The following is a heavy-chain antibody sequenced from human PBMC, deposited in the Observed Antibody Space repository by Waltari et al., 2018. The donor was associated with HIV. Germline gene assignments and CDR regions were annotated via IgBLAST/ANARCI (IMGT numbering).Heavy chain of an antibody. D-gene: IGHD3-10*01. CDR2: INSDGTTT. J-gene: IGHJ4*02. CDR1: GFTLSGDW. Sequence: EVQLVESGGGLVLPGESLRLSCVASGFTLSGDWLHWVRQVPGKRLVCVSRINSDGTTTRYADSVKGRFTISRDDAKNTLYLQMNNLRAEDTAIYYCVTSAPFNYWGQGTLVTVSS. CDR3: VTSAPFNY. V-gene: IGHV3-74*01.